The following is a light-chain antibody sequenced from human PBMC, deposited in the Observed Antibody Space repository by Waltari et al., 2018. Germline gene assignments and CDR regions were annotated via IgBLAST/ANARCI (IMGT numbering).Light chain of an antibody. J-gene: IGLJ1*01. CDR3: QSADSSGTYYV. V-gene: IGLV3-25*03. Sequence: SYELTQSPSQSVSPGQTATITCSGDALPTEYVYWYQQKPGQAPVLIIYKDEERPQGIPGRFSGSSSWTTATLTISGVQAEDEADYYCQSADSSGTYYVFAAGTNVTVL. CDR2: KDE. CDR1: ALPTEY.